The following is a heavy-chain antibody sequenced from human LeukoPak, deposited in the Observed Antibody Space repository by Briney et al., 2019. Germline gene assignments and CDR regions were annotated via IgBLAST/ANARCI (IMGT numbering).Heavy chain of an antibody. J-gene: IGHJ4*02. Sequence: GGSLRLSCAASGFSFSIYWMSWIRQTPGKGLEYVANIESNGGDKYYVDSVKGRFTISRDNAKNSLYLQMNSLRAEDTAVYYCAKYLFGSYWGQGTLVTVSS. V-gene: IGHV3-7*03. CDR3: AKYLFGSY. CDR2: IESNGGDK. D-gene: IGHD3-10*02. CDR1: GFSFSIYW.